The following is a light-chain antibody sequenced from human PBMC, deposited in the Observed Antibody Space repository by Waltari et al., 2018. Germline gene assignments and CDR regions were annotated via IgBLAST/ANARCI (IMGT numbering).Light chain of an antibody. CDR2: RDD. J-gene: IGLJ3*02. CDR3: AAWDDGLNGWV. Sequence: QSALTQPPSASGTPGQAVTISCSGSGSNVGGTTVNWHQQLPGMAPTLVIYRDDQRPTVVPYRFSGSKSGTSASLVISGLRPEDEASYYCAAWDDGLNGWVFGGGTKLTVL. V-gene: IGLV1-44*01. CDR1: GSNVGGTT.